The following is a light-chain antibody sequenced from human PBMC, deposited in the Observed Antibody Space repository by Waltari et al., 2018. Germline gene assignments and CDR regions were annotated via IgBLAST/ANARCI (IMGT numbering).Light chain of an antibody. J-gene: IGKJ3*01. CDR2: ATS. CDR3: QQYNNWPL. CDR1: QGVSSD. Sequence: EIVMTQSPATLSVSPGERATLTCRASQGVSSDLAWYQQKPGQAPRHLIYATSTRATGIPARFSGSGSGTEFTLTISSLQSEDFAVYYCQQYNNWPLFGPGTKVDFK. V-gene: IGKV3-15*01.